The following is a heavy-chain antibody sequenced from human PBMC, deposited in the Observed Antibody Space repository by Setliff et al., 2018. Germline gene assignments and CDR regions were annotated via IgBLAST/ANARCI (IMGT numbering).Heavy chain of an antibody. D-gene: IGHD5-18*01. Sequence: SVKVSCKASGGTFNSYAISWVRQAPGQGLEWMGGIIPIFGSANYARKFQGRVTVTADESTSTAYMELSSLRSEDTAVYYCARAPLESGYNYGQGHYFDYWGQGTLVTVSS. J-gene: IGHJ4*02. CDR1: GGTFNSYA. CDR3: ARAPLESGYNYGQGHYFDY. V-gene: IGHV1-69*13. CDR2: IIPIFGSA.